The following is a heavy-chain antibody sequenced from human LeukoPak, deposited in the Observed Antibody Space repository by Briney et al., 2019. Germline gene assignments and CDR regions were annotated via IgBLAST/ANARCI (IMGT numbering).Heavy chain of an antibody. J-gene: IGHJ4*02. CDR2: IYSSGST. CDR3: ARDAVTTLPDY. Sequence: SETLSLTCTVSGGSISSHYWSWIRQPAGKGLEWIGRIYSSGSTSYNPSLKSRVTMSVDTSKNQFSLKLSSVTAADTAVYYCARDAVTTLPDYWGQGALVTVSS. D-gene: IGHD4-17*01. V-gene: IGHV4-4*07. CDR1: GGSISSHY.